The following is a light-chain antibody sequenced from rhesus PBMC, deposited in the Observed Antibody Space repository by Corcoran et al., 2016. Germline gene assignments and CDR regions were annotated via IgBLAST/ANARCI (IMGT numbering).Light chain of an antibody. CDR2: WAS. J-gene: IGKJ4*01. CDR3: QQYYSSPLT. V-gene: IGKV4-1*01. CDR1: QSLSYTSNNKNY. Sequence: DIVMTQSPDSLTVSLGERVTISCKSSQSLSYTSNNKNYLAWYQQRPGQVPKLLNYWASTRESGGPTRFRGSGSRADLTLTISGLQADDVAVYYCQQYYSSPLTVGGGTKVEIK.